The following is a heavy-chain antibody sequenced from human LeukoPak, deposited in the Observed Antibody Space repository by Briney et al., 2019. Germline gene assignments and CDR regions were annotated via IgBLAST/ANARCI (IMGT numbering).Heavy chain of an antibody. CDR2: ISWDGGST. D-gene: IGHD6-13*01. V-gene: IGHV3-43*02. CDR3: AKDMLAAAGPFDY. J-gene: IGHJ4*02. CDR1: GFTFGSYA. Sequence: GGSLRLSCAASGFTFGSYAMHWVRQAPGKGLEWVSLISWDGGSTYYADSVKGRFTISRDNNKNSLYLQMNSLRVEDTAVYYCAKDMLAAAGPFDYWGQGTLVTVSS.